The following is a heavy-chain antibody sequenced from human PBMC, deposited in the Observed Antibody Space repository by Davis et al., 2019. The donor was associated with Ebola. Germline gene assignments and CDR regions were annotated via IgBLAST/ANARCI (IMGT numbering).Heavy chain of an antibody. D-gene: IGHD3-10*01. V-gene: IGHV1-2*06. Sequence: ASVKVSCKASGYTFTGYYMHWVRQAPGQGLEWMGRINPNSGGTNYAQKFQGRVTMTRDTSISTAYMELSRLTSDDTAVYYCARLWFGEVGFDYWGQGTLVTVSS. J-gene: IGHJ4*02. CDR2: INPNSGGT. CDR1: GYTFTGYY. CDR3: ARLWFGEVGFDY.